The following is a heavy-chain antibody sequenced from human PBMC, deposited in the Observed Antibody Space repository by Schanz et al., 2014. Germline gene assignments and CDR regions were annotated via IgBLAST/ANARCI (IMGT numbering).Heavy chain of an antibody. V-gene: IGHV1-69*02. CDR2: IIPIHGIV. CDR1: GGTFGRYT. D-gene: IGHD2-15*01. J-gene: IGHJ3*02. Sequence: QVQLVQSGAEVKKPGSSVNVSCEASGGTFGRYTISWLRQAPGQGLEWMGRIIPIHGIVNYAQRFQDRVRITADKSTSTAYMELSSLRSDDTAVYYCARGGGPEDVFDIWGQGTILTVSS. CDR3: ARGGGPEDVFDI.